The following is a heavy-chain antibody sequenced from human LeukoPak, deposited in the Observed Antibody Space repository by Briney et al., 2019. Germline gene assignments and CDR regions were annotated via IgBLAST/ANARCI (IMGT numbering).Heavy chain of an antibody. CDR2: ISAYNGKT. Sequence: ASVKVSCKASGYTFTNFGVSWVRQAPGQGLEWMGWISAYNGKTDFTQKFQGRVTLTIETSTATAYMDLRSLKSDDTAVYYCARDRYSGAYSFDYWGHGTLVTVSS. CDR1: GYTFTNFG. D-gene: IGHD5-12*01. CDR3: ARDRYSGAYSFDY. V-gene: IGHV1-18*01. J-gene: IGHJ4*01.